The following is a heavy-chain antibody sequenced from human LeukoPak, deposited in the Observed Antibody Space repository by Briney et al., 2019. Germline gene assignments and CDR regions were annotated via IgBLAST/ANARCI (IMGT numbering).Heavy chain of an antibody. CDR2: ITPNSGGT. CDR3: ARVVDSLLYDY. J-gene: IGHJ4*02. Sequence: ASVKVSCKASGYSFIDYYIHWVRQAPGQGLEWMGWITPNSGGTNPAQKFQGRVTMTRDTSISTAYMELSRLRSDDTAVYYCARVVDSLLYDYWGQGTLVTVSS. CDR1: GYSFIDYY. D-gene: IGHD2-15*01. V-gene: IGHV1-2*02.